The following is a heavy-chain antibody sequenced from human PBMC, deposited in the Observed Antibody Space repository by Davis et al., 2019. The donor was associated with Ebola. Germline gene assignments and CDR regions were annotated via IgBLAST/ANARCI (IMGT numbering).Heavy chain of an antibody. V-gene: IGHV4-39*01. J-gene: IGHJ4*02. Sequence: MPSETLSLTCTVSGGSISSSSYSWDWIRQPPGKGLEWIGSIYYSGSTYYNPSLKSRVTMSVDTSKNQFSLKLSSVTAADTAVYYCARRAPYYETWGQGTLVTVSS. CDR1: GGSISSSSYS. CDR2: IYYSGST. D-gene: IGHD3-16*01. CDR3: ARRAPYYET.